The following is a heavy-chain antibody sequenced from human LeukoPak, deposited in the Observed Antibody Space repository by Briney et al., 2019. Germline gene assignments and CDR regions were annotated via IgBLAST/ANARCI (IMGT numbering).Heavy chain of an antibody. Sequence: AASVKVSCKASGGTFSSYAISWVRQAPGQGLEWMGGIIPIFGTANYAQKFQGRVTITADESTSTAYMELSSLRSEDTAVYYCARADTAMALTGAFDIWGQGTMVTVSS. D-gene: IGHD5-18*01. V-gene: IGHV1-69*13. CDR3: ARADTAMALTGAFDI. CDR1: GGTFSSYA. J-gene: IGHJ3*02. CDR2: IIPIFGTA.